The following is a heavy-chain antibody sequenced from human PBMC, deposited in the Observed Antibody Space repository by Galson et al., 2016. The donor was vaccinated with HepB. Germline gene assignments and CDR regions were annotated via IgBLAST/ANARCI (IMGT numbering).Heavy chain of an antibody. CDR1: GYNFPYYW. CDR3: TRQYNFWSGYSESYFGMDV. Sequence: QSGAEVTKAGESLKISYKASGYNFPYYWIGWVRQKTGQGLEWMGLIYPGDSELSYGTSFHAQVTMSADQSISTAFLQWSSLKASDTAMYYCTRQYNFWSGYSESYFGMDVWCQGTTVTFS. V-gene: IGHV5-51*01. J-gene: IGHJ6*02. D-gene: IGHD3-3*01. CDR2: IYPGDSEL.